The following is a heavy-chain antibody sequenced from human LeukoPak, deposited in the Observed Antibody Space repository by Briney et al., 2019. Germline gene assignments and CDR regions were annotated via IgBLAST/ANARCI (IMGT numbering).Heavy chain of an antibody. CDR1: GFTFSSYT. Sequence: GGSLRLSCAASGFTFSSYTMNWVRQAPGKGLEWVSTISGSGSSTYHADSVKGRFTISRDNSKNTLYLQMNSLRAEDTAVYFCAKDQHGYDKPIDYWGQGTLVTVSS. J-gene: IGHJ4*02. V-gene: IGHV3-23*01. CDR2: ISGSGSST. CDR3: AKDQHGYDKPIDY. D-gene: IGHD5-12*01.